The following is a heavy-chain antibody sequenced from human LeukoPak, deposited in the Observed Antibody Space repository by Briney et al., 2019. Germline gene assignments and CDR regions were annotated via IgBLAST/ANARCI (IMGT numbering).Heavy chain of an antibody. CDR2: IRSKAYGGTT. Sequence: GGSLRLSCTASGCTFGDYAMSWFRQAPGKGLEWVGFIRSKAYGGTTEYAASVKGRCTISRDDSKSIAYLQMNSLKTEDTAVYYCTAAGTAIDFDYWGQGTLVTVSS. J-gene: IGHJ4*02. CDR1: GCTFGDYA. V-gene: IGHV3-49*03. D-gene: IGHD5-18*01. CDR3: TAAGTAIDFDY.